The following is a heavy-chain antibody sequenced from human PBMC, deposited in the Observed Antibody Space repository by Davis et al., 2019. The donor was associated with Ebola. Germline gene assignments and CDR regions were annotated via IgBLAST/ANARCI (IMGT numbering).Heavy chain of an antibody. J-gene: IGHJ4*02. CDR3: AKVYFDY. Sequence: GESLKISCAASGFTFSSYGMHWVRQAPGKGLEWVAVISYDGSNKYYADSVKGRFTISRDNSKNTLYLQMNSLRAEDRAVYYCAKVYFDYWGQGTLVTVSS. CDR2: ISYDGSNK. CDR1: GFTFSSYG. V-gene: IGHV3-30*18.